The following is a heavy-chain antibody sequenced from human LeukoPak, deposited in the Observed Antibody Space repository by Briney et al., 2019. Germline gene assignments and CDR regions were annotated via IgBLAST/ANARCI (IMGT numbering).Heavy chain of an antibody. CDR1: GFTFDDYG. V-gene: IGHV3-20*04. CDR2: INWNGGST. J-gene: IGHJ5*02. D-gene: IGHD3-3*01. CDR3: ARANYDVNWFDP. Sequence: AGGSLRLSCAASGFTFDDYGMSWVRQAPGKGLEWVSGINWNGGSTGYADSVKGRFTISRDNAKNSLYLQMNSLRAEDTALYYCARANYDVNWFDPWGQGTLVTVSS.